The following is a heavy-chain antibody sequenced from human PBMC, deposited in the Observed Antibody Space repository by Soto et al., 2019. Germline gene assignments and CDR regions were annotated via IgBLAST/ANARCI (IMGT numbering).Heavy chain of an antibody. CDR2: ISWASAIL. D-gene: IGHD1-1*01. Sequence: PGGWTRLSCIASGFTFGHHAMSWGREVPGRGLEWVSGISWASAILDYGGSVQGRFTISRDNAKNSFYLEMHGLSPEATALYSSANDNAGVWRAARGGHHAYYGMDVCRQATTVTVSS. CDR3: ANDNAGVWRAARGGHHAYYGMDV. J-gene: IGHJ6*02. CDR1: GFTFGHHA. V-gene: IGHV3-9*01.